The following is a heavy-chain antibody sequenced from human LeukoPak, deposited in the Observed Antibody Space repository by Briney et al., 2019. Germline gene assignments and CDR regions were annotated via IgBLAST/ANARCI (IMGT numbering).Heavy chain of an antibody. J-gene: IGHJ4*02. CDR3: SILERDYNWNAGPWGY. Sequence: GGSLRLSCAASGFTFSSYSMNWVRQAPGKGLEWVSSISSSSSYIYYADSVKGRFTISRDNAKNSLYLQINSLRAEDTAVYYCSILERDYNWNAGPWGYWGQGILVTVSS. CDR1: GFTFSSYS. V-gene: IGHV3-21*01. CDR2: ISSSSSYI. D-gene: IGHD1-20*01.